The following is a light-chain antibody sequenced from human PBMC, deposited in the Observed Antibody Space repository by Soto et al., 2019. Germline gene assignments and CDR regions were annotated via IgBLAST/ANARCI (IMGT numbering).Light chain of an antibody. CDR1: QGISNY. CDR3: QQYTNVPT. J-gene: IGKJ4*01. CDR2: AAS. Sequence: DIQMTQSPSSLSASVGDRVTITCRASQGISNYLAWYQQIPGKVPKLLISAASTLQSGVPSRFSGSGSGTDVTITISSLQHEGVATYYCQQYTNVPTFGGGTKVEIK. V-gene: IGKV1-27*01.